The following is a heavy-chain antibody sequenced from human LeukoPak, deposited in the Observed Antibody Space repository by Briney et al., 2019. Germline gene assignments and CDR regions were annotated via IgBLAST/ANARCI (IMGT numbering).Heavy chain of an antibody. CDR2: INPNSGGT. D-gene: IGHD5-12*01. V-gene: IGHV1-2*02. CDR3: ARGDSGYDHFYHMDV. Sequence: ASVKVSCKASGYTFTGYYMRWVRQAPGQGLEWMGWINPNSGGTNYAQKFQGRVTMTRDTSIGTAYMELSRLIFDDTAVYYCARGDSGYDHFYHMDVWGKGTTVTISS. CDR1: GYTFTGYY. J-gene: IGHJ6*03.